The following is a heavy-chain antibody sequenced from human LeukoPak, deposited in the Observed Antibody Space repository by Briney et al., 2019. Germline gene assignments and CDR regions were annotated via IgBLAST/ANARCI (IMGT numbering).Heavy chain of an antibody. D-gene: IGHD2-2*01. CDR3: ARVPSTLYGMDV. CDR2: INHSGST. Sequence: PSETLSLTCAVYGGSFSGYYWSWIRQPPGKGLEWIGEINHSGSTNYNPSLKSRVTISVDTSKNQFSLKLSSVTAADTAVYYCARVPSTLYGMDVWGQGTTVTVS. CDR1: GGSFSGYY. J-gene: IGHJ6*02. V-gene: IGHV4-34*01.